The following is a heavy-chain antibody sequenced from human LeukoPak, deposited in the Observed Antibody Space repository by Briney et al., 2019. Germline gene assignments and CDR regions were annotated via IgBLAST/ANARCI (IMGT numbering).Heavy chain of an antibody. CDR2: IYYSGST. CDR1: GGSISSHY. D-gene: IGHD6-19*01. Sequence: SETLSLTCTVSGGSISSHYWSWIRQPPGKGLEWIGYIYYSGSTNYNPSLKSRVTISVDTSKNQFSLKLSSVTAADTAVYYCARLRGSGWYDWGQGTLVTVSS. J-gene: IGHJ4*02. CDR3: ARLRGSGWYD. V-gene: IGHV4-59*08.